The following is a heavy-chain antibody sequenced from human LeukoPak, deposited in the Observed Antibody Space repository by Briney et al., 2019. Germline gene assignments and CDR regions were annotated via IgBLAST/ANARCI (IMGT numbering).Heavy chain of an antibody. Sequence: SGGSLRLSCAASGFTFSSYAMSWVRQAPGKGLEWVSTISGSGGSTYYADSVKGQFTISRDNPKNTLSLQMNSLRAEDTALYYCVAAPGIHYFDYWGQGTLVTVSS. D-gene: IGHD6-13*01. CDR1: GFTFSSYA. J-gene: IGHJ4*02. CDR2: ISGSGGST. CDR3: VAAPGIHYFDY. V-gene: IGHV3-23*01.